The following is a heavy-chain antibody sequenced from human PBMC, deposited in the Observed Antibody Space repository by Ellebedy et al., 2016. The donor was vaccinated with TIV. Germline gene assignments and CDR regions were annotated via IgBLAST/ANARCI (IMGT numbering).Heavy chain of an antibody. D-gene: IGHD6-13*01. CDR3: ARVYPYSSSWFDY. V-gene: IGHV3-23*01. Sequence: GESLKISCAASGLTFSSYAMSWVRQAPGKGLEWVSTISGSGETTNYADSVKGRFTISRDNSMNTLHLQMNSLRGEDTAVYYCARVYPYSSSWFDYWGQGTLVTVSS. CDR1: GLTFSSYA. J-gene: IGHJ4*02. CDR2: ISGSGETT.